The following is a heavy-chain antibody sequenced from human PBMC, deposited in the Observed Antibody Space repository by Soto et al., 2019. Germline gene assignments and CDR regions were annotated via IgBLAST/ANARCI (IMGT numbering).Heavy chain of an antibody. Sequence: QVQLVQSGAEVKKPGASVKVSCEASGYSFIDYYIHWVRQAPGQGFEWMGRISPKSAGTDYAKKLVREPTRTWNTSYNTAYLELSSLKSADTAVYYCASHPVYIRDCYSFDLWGQGTRFTVSS. CDR2: ISPKSAGT. CDR1: GYSFIDYY. CDR3: ASHPVYIRDCYSFDL. J-gene: IGHJ4*02. V-gene: IGHV1-2*02. D-gene: IGHD2-21*02.